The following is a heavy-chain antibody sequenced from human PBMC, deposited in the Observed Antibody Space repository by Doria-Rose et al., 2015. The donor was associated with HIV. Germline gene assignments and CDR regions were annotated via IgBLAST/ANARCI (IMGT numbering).Heavy chain of an antibody. CDR2: IFSDDER. Sequence: QITLKESGPVLVKPTETLTLTCTVSGVSLSSPGMGVSWIRQPPGKALEWLANIFSDDERSSQTSLKSRLTISRGTSKSQVVLTMTDMDPVDTATYYCARIKSSRWYHKYYFDFWGQGTLAIVSA. D-gene: IGHD6-13*01. J-gene: IGHJ4*02. CDR1: GVSLSSPGMG. CDR3: ARIKSSRWYHKYYFDF. V-gene: IGHV2-26*01.